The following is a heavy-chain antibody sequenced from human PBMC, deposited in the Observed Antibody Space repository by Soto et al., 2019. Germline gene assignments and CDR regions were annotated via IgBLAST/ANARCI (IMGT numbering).Heavy chain of an antibody. Sequence: RLSCAASGFTFSSYAMSWVRQAPGKGLEWVSAISGSGGSTYYADSVKGRFTISRDNSKNTLYLQMNSLRAEDTAVYYCAKDGAIIEVAGTFWFDPWGQGTLVTV. J-gene: IGHJ5*02. CDR1: GFTFSSYA. CDR3: AKDGAIIEVAGTFWFDP. CDR2: ISGSGGST. D-gene: IGHD6-19*01. V-gene: IGHV3-23*01.